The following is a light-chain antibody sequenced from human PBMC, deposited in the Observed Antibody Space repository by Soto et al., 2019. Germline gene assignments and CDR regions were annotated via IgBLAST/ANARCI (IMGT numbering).Light chain of an antibody. Sequence: DIQMTQSPSSLSASVGDRVTITCRASQGSQNYLAWYQKKPGKVPRLLIYGASTLQSGVPSRFSGSGSGTDFILTISSLQPEDVATYYCQKYNKAPWTFGKGTKGE. CDR2: GAS. J-gene: IGKJ1*01. V-gene: IGKV1-27*01. CDR1: QGSQNY. CDR3: QKYNKAPWT.